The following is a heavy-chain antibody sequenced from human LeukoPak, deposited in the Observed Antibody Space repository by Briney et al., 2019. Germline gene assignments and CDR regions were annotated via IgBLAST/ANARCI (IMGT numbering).Heavy chain of an antibody. D-gene: IGHD7-27*01. CDR1: GFTFSSYA. J-gene: IGHJ3*02. CDR3: ASLPNNWGSVDAFDI. V-gene: IGHV3-30-3*01. CDR2: ISYDGSNK. Sequence: PGRSLRLSCAASGFTFSSYAMHWVRQAPGKGLEWVAVISYDGSNKYYADSVKGRFTISRDNSKNTLYLQMNSLRAEDTAVYYCASLPNNWGSVDAFDIWGQGTMVTVSS.